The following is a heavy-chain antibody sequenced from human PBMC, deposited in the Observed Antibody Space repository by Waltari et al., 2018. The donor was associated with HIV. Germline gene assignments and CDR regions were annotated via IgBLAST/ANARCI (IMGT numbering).Heavy chain of an antibody. D-gene: IGHD1-26*01. CDR3: ATHYEASGHEYFEH. Sequence: EVQLVESGGALIQPGGSLRLSCAVSGFNVRPKYISWVRQAPGKGLEWVSVIYIGGSTYYADSVKGRFTISRDEFRNTLNLQMNSLRVGDTAVYYCATHYEASGHEYFEHWGPGTLVAVSS. CDR1: GFNVRPKY. V-gene: IGHV3-53*01. CDR2: IYIGGST. J-gene: IGHJ1*01.